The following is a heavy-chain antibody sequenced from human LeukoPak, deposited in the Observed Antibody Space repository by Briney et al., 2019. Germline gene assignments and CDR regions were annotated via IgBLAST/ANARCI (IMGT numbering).Heavy chain of an antibody. D-gene: IGHD3-10*01. CDR1: GFTFSSYG. CDR2: ISGSGGST. CDR3: ARDSTYYGSGSYVDY. J-gene: IGHJ4*02. Sequence: GGTLRLSCAASGFTFSSYGMSWVRQAPGKGLEWVSAISGSGGSTYYADSVKGRFTISRDNAKNSLYLQMNSLRAEDTALYYCARDSTYYGSGSYVDYWGQGTLVTVSS. V-gene: IGHV3-23*01.